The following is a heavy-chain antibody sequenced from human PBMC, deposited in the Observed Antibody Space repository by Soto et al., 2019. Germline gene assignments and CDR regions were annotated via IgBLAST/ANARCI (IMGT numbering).Heavy chain of an antibody. CDR3: AGMFWFGDLLFDY. Sequence: SETLSLTCAVYGGSFSGYYWSWIRQPPGKGLEWIGEINHSGSTNYNPSLKSRVTISVDTSKNQFSLTLSSVTAADTAVYFCAGMFWFGDLLFDYWGPGTLVTVSS. J-gene: IGHJ4*02. D-gene: IGHD3-10*01. CDR2: INHSGST. CDR1: GGSFSGYY. V-gene: IGHV4-34*01.